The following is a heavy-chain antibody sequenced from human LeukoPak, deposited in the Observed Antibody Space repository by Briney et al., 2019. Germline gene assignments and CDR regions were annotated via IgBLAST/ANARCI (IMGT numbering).Heavy chain of an antibody. CDR1: GGSISSYH. J-gene: IGHJ5*02. CDR3: ARGQRDRAYCSGGSCSRFDP. V-gene: IGHV4-59*01. Sequence: SETLSLTCTVSGGSISSYHWSWIRQPPGKGLEWIGYIYYSGSTNYNPSLKSRVTISVDTSKNQFSLKLSSVTAADTAVYYCARGQRDRAYCSGGSCSRFDPWGQGTLVTVSS. D-gene: IGHD2-15*01. CDR2: IYYSGST.